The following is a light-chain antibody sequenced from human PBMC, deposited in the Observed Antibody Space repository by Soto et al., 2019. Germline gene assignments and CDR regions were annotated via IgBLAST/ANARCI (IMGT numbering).Light chain of an antibody. J-gene: IGKJ2*01. V-gene: IGKV3-20*01. Sequence: EIVLTQSPGTLSLSPGERVTLSCRASQSANSNYLAWYQQKPGQAPRLLIYGASTRATGIPDRFSASGSGTDFTLTISRLEPEDFAVYYCQQYGTSPPMYTFGQGTKLEIK. CDR2: GAS. CDR3: QQYGTSPPMYT. CDR1: QSANSNY.